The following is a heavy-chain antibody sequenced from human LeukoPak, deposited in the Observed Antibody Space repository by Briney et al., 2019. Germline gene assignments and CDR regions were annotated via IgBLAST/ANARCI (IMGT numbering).Heavy chain of an antibody. CDR1: GFTFSSYG. V-gene: IGHV3-30*18. D-gene: IGHD2-2*01. CDR2: ISYDGSNK. Sequence: GGSLRLSGAASGFTFSSYGMHWVRQAPGKGLEWVAVISYDGSNKYYADSVKGRFTISRDNSKNTLYLQMNSLRAEDTAVYYCAKGGIVVVPAAHFDYWGQGTLVTVSS. J-gene: IGHJ4*02. CDR3: AKGGIVVVPAAHFDY.